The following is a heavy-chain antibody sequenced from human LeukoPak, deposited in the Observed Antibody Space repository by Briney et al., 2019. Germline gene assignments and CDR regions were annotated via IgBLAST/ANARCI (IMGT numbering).Heavy chain of an antibody. CDR1: GFTFSDYY. CDR3: AREGYGDYYPLRY. J-gene: IGHJ4*02. CDR2: ISSSGSAM. V-gene: IGHV3-11*01. D-gene: IGHD4-17*01. Sequence: GGSLRLSCAASGFTFSDYYMSWLRQAPGKGLEWVSYISSSGSAMYYADSVKGRFTISRDNAKNSLYLQMNSLRAEDTAVYYCAREGYGDYYPLRYWGQGTLVTVSS.